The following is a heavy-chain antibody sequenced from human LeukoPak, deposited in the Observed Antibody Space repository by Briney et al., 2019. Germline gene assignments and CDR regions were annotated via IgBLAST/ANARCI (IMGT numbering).Heavy chain of an antibody. D-gene: IGHD1-14*01. CDR2: INPNSGDT. Sequence: GASVKVSCKASGYTFTGYYIHWVRQAPGQGLEWMGWINPNSGDTNYAQKFQGRVTMTRDTSISTAYMELSRLRSEDTAVYYCARGRNLFDYWGQGTLVTVSS. CDR3: ARGRNLFDY. V-gene: IGHV1-2*02. J-gene: IGHJ4*02. CDR1: GYTFTGYY.